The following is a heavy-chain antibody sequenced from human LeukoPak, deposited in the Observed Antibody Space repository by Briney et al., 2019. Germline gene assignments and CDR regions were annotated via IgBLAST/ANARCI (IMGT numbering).Heavy chain of an antibody. CDR3: ARRRSVYSSSSREFDY. D-gene: IGHD6-6*01. V-gene: IGHV4-34*01. J-gene: IGHJ4*02. CDR1: GGSFSGYY. CDR2: INHSGST. Sequence: PSETLSLTCAVYGGSFSGYYWSWIRQPPGKGLEWIGEINHSGSTNYNPSLKSRVTISVDTSKNQFSLKLSSVTAADTAVYYCARRRSVYSSSSREFDYWGQGTLVTVSS.